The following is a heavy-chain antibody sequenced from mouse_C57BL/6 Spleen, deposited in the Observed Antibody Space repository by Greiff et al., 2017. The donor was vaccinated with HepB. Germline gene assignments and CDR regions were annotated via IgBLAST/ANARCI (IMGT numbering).Heavy chain of an antibody. CDR2: IDPSDSYT. J-gene: IGHJ4*01. CDR3: ARPLGGSSYGYAMDY. D-gene: IGHD1-1*01. CDR1: GYTFTSYW. Sequence: VKLQQPGAELVKPGASVKLSCKASGYTFTSYWMQWVKQRPGQGLEWIGEIDPSDSYTNYNQKFKGKATLTVDTSSSTAYMQLSSLTSEDSAVYYCARPLGGSSYGYAMDYWGQGTSVTVSS. V-gene: IGHV1-50*01.